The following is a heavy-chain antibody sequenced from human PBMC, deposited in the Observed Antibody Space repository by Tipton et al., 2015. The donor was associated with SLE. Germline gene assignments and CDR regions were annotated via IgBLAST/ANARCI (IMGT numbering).Heavy chain of an antibody. Sequence: TLSLTCTVSGGSISSYYWSWIRQPPGKGLEWIGYIYYSGSTNYNPSLKSRVTISVDTSKNQFYLNLESVTAADTAVYFCARDAYGSGYSFHFWGQGTLVTVSS. CDR2: IYYSGST. CDR3: ARDAYGSGYSFHF. D-gene: IGHD3-3*01. V-gene: IGHV4-59*01. J-gene: IGHJ4*02. CDR1: GGSISSYY.